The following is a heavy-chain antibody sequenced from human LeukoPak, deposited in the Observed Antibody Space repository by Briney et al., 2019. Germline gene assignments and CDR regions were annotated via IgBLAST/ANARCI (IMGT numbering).Heavy chain of an antibody. CDR2: FDPEDGET. Sequence: GASVKVSCKVSGYTLTELSMHWVRQAPGKGLEWMGGFDPEDGETIYAQKFQGRVTMTEDTSTDTAYMELSSLRSEDTAVYYCATTAYDSSGYCSYYFDYWGQGTLVTVSS. J-gene: IGHJ4*02. D-gene: IGHD3-22*01. CDR1: GYTLTELS. CDR3: ATTAYDSSGYCSYYFDY. V-gene: IGHV1-24*01.